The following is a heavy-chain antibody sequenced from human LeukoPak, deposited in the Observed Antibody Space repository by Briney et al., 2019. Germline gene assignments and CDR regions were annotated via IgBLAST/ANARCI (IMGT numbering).Heavy chain of an antibody. CDR1: GGSFSSYY. Sequence: SETLSLTCTASGGSFSSYYWSWIRQPPGKGLEWIGYIYYSGSTNYNPSLKSRVTISVDTSKNQFSLKLSSVTAADTAVYYCARYSLAAPDAFDIWGQGAMVTVSS. CDR3: ARYSLAAPDAFDI. D-gene: IGHD6-13*01. V-gene: IGHV4-59*08. CDR2: IYYSGST. J-gene: IGHJ3*02.